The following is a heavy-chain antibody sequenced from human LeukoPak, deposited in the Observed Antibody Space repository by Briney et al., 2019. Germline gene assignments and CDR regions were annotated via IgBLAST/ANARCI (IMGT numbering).Heavy chain of an antibody. D-gene: IGHD2-2*01. CDR3: ARGPPRYQLLFFGY. CDR2: IYSVNST. Sequence: PGGSLRLSCAASGFTFSSYGMTWVRQAPGKGLEWASVIYSVNSTYYADSVKGRFTISRDNSKNTLYLQMNSLRAEDTAVYYCARGPPRYQLLFFGYWGQGTLVTVSS. CDR1: GFTFSSYG. J-gene: IGHJ4*02. V-gene: IGHV3-53*01.